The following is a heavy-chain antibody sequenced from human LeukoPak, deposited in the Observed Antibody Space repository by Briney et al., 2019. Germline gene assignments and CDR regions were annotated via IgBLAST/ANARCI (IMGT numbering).Heavy chain of an antibody. D-gene: IGHD6-6*01. CDR1: GGSISSSSYY. J-gene: IGHJ4*02. CDR2: IYYSGST. V-gene: IGHV4-39*01. Sequence: PSETLSLTCTVSGGSISSSSYYWGWIRQPPGKGLEWIGSIYYSGSTYYNPSLKSRVTISVDTSKNQFSLKLSSVTAADTAVYYCARGSHSTSVYWGQGTLVTVSS. CDR3: ARGSHSTSVY.